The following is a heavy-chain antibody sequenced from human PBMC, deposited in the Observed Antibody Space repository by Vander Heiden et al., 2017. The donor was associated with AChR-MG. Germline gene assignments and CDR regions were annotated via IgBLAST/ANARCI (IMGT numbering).Heavy chain of an antibody. Sequence: QVQLVESGGGVVQPGRSLRLSCAASGFTFSSYGMPWVRQAPGKGLEWVAVISYDGSNKYYADSVKGRFTISRDNSKNTLYLQMNSLRAEDTAVYYCAKDLFLRSSSWRNWFDPWGQGTLVTVSS. V-gene: IGHV3-30*18. J-gene: IGHJ5*02. D-gene: IGHD6-13*01. CDR1: GFTFSSYG. CDR3: AKDLFLRSSSWRNWFDP. CDR2: ISYDGSNK.